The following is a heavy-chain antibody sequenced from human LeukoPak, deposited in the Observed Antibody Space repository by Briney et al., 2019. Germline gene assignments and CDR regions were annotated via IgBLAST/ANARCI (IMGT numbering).Heavy chain of an antibody. D-gene: IGHD2-15*01. CDR1: GGSISSYY. CDR2: NYYSGST. CDR3: ARTGSGGATSYSNWFDP. V-gene: IGHV4-59*13. J-gene: IGHJ5*02. Sequence: PSETLSLTCTVSGGSISSYYWSWIRQPPGKGLEGIGYNYYSGSTNYNPSLKSRVTISVDTSKNQFSLKLSSVTAADTAVYYCARTGSGGATSYSNWFDPWGQGTLVTVSS.